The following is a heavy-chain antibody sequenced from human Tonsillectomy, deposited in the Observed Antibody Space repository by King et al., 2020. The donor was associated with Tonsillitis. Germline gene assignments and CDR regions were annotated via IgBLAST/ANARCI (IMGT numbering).Heavy chain of an antibody. CDR2: IWYDGSNK. D-gene: IGHD6-13*01. Sequence: VQLVESGGGVVQPGRSLRLSCAASGFTVSSYGMHWVRQAPGKGLEWVAVIWYDGSNKYYADSVKGRFTISRDNSKNTLYLQMNSLRAEDTAVYYCARAIRYSSSWYPNWFDPWGQGTLVTVSS. CDR3: ARAIRYSSSWYPNWFDP. J-gene: IGHJ5*02. V-gene: IGHV3-33*01. CDR1: GFTVSSYG.